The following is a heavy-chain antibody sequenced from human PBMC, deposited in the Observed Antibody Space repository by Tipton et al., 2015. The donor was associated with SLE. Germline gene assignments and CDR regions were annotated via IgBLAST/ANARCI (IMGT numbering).Heavy chain of an antibody. CDR3: VRGGRKYYFDY. CDR1: GFTFSDFY. D-gene: IGHD1-1*01. CDR2: ITSSGSSM. V-gene: IGHV3-11*01. J-gene: IGHJ4*02. Sequence: GSLRLSCEASGFTFSDFYMVWIRQAPGKGLEWISYITSSGSSMSHADSVKGRFIISRDNAKNSLYLEMNSLRVEDTAVYYCVRGGRKYYFDYWGQGTLVTVSS.